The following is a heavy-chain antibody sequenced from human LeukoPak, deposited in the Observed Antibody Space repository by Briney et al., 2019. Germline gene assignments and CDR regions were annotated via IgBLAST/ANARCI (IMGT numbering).Heavy chain of an antibody. V-gene: IGHV1-69*02. J-gene: IGHJ6*02. D-gene: IGHD2-2*01. CDR3: ASPIVVVPAANDYYGMDV. CDR2: IIPILGIA. Sequence: SVKVSCKASGGTFSSYTISWVRQAPGQGLKWMGRIIPILGIANYAQKFQGRVTITADKSTSTAYMELSSLRSEDTAVYYCASPIVVVPAANDYYGMDVWGQGTTVTVSS. CDR1: GGTFSSYT.